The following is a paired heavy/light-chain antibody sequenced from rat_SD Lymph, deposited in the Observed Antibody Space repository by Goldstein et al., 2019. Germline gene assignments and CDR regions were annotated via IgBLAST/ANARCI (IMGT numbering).Light chain of an antibody. CDR3: QQAHSNPHT. J-gene: IGKJ2-1*01. Sequence: DIQMTQSPASLSASLEEIVTITCQASQDIGNWLAWYQQKPGKSPQLLIYDATSLADGVPSRFSGSRSGTQYSLKISRLQVEDIGSYYCQQAHSNPHTFGAGTKLELK. CDR1: QDIGNW. CDR2: DAT. V-gene: IGKV12S16*01.
Heavy chain of an antibody. CDR1: GFTFSNYG. Sequence: EVQLVESGGGLVQPGRSLKLSCVASGFTFSNYGMNWIRQAPGKGLEWVAYISSGSSYIYYAETVKGRFTISRDNAKNTLYLQMTSLRSEDTALYYCARRSSYSGYFDYWGQGVMVTVSS. V-gene: IGHV5-34*01. D-gene: IGHD1-1*01. J-gene: IGHJ2*01. CDR2: ISSGSSYI. CDR3: ARRSSYSGYFDY.